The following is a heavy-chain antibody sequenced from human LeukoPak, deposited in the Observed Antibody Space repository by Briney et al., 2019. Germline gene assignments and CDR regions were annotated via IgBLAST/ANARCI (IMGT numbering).Heavy chain of an antibody. CDR3: AKDPEKYYYDSSGYDNDAFDI. J-gene: IGHJ3*02. CDR2: ISSSGDFT. D-gene: IGHD3-22*01. CDR1: GFTFSSYA. V-gene: IGHV3-23*01. Sequence: GGSLRLSCAASGFTFSSYAMSWVRQAPGKGLEWVSAISSSGDFTYYADSVKGRFTISRDNSKNTLYLQMNSLRAEDTAVYYCAKDPEKYYYDSSGYDNDAFDIWGQGTMVTVSS.